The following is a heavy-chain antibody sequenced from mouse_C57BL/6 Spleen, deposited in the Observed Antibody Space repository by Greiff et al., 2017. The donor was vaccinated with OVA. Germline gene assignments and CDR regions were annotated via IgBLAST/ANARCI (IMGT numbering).Heavy chain of an antibody. V-gene: IGHV1-26*01. D-gene: IGHD1-1*01. CDR3: AIITTVGYWYFDV. CDR1: GYTFTDYY. J-gene: IGHJ1*03. CDR2: INPNNGGT. Sequence: VQLQQSGPELVKPGASVKISCKASGYTFTDYYMNWVKQSHGKSLEWIGDINPNNGGTSYNQKFKGKATLTVDKSSSTAYMELRSLTSEDSAVYYCAIITTVGYWYFDVWGTGTTVTVSS.